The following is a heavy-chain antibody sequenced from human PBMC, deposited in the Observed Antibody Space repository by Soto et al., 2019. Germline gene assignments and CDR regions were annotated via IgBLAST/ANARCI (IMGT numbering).Heavy chain of an antibody. D-gene: IGHD3-22*01. Sequence: SETLSITCTVSGGSISGGDYYRSWIRQTPGKSLEWIGYIYYSGSTYYNPSLKSRVTISVDTSKNQFSLKLSSVTAADTAVYYCARDREYYDSSGAFDYWGQGTLVTVSS. J-gene: IGHJ4*02. CDR1: GGSISGGDYY. CDR2: IYYSGST. CDR3: ARDREYYDSSGAFDY. V-gene: IGHV4-30-4*01.